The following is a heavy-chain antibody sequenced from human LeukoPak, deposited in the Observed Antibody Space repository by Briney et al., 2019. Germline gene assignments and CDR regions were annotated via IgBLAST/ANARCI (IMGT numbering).Heavy chain of an antibody. D-gene: IGHD2-15*01. Sequence: GGSLRLSCAASGFTFDDYAMHWVRQAPGKGLELVSLIRWYGGITYYADSVKGRFTSSRDNSKNSLYLQMNSLRPEDTALYYCAKDYCSGGSCYRDYWGQGTLVTVSS. CDR2: IRWYGGIT. V-gene: IGHV3-43*02. CDR3: AKDYCSGGSCYRDY. CDR1: GFTFDDYA. J-gene: IGHJ4*02.